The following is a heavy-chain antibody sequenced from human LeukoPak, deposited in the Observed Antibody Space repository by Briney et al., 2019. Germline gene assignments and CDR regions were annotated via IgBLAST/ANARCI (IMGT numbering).Heavy chain of an antibody. J-gene: IGHJ4*02. Sequence: PEGSLRLSCASSGFTFCVYYMSWIPHAPGKGLECVSYISSSCRTIYFADSVKDRFTISRDNTKNSLYLQMNSLRAEDTAVDYCARADTYYFDCWGQGSLVTDSS. V-gene: IGHV3-11*01. CDR3: ARADTYYFDC. CDR1: GFTFCVYY. D-gene: IGHD3-16*01. CDR2: ISSSCRTI.